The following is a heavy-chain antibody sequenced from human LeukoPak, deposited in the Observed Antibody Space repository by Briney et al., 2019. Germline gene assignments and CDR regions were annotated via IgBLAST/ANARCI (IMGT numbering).Heavy chain of an antibody. CDR3: ARHAEGTFDY. J-gene: IGHJ4*02. Sequence: HGASLQISCKGSGYIFTSYWIGWVRQLPGKGLEWMGIIYPGDSDTRYSPSFQGQVTISADKSISTAYLQWSSLKASDTAMYYCARHAEGTFDYWGQGTLVTVSS. CDR1: GYIFTSYW. V-gene: IGHV5-51*01. CDR2: IYPGDSDT. D-gene: IGHD1-1*01.